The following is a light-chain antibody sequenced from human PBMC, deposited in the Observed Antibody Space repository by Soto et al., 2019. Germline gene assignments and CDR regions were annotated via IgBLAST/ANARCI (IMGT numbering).Light chain of an antibody. J-gene: IGLJ3*02. CDR2: NNN. Sequence: QSVLTQQPSASGTPGQRVTISCSGSSSNIGTNFVYWYLQLPGTAPKLLIFNNNQRPSGVPDRFSGSKSGTSASLAISGLRSEDEADYYCAAWDDSLSGWVFGGGTKVTVL. CDR1: SSNIGTNF. V-gene: IGLV1-47*02. CDR3: AAWDDSLSGWV.